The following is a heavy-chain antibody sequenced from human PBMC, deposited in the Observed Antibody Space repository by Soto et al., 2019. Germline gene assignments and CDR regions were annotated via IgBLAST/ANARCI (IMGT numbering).Heavy chain of an antibody. CDR2: IAAFNGNT. Sequence: QVQLVQSGAEVEKPGASVKVSCKASGYTFSIYGISWVRQAPGQVLEWMGWIAAFNGNTHYAQKLQGRVTMTADTSTSTAYMELGSLTSDDTAVYYCARSSDFRSWFDPWGQGTLVTVSS. CDR1: GYTFSIYG. CDR3: ARSSDFRSWFDP. D-gene: IGHD2-21*02. V-gene: IGHV1-18*01. J-gene: IGHJ5*02.